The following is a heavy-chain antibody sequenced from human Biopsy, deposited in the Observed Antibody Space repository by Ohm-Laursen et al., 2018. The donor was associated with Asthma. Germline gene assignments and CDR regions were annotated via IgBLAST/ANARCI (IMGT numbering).Heavy chain of an antibody. CDR2: IYYSGST. CDR3: ARTTYGDDGFDP. V-gene: IGHV4-31*03. Sequence: TLSLTCTVSGGSTNIGDYYWSWIRQHPVKGLEWIGYIYYSGSTYYNPSLKSRVSISLDTSKNQFSLSLTSATAADTAVYYCARTTYGDDGFDPWGQGTLVTVPS. CDR1: GGSTNIGDYY. J-gene: IGHJ5*02. D-gene: IGHD4-17*01.